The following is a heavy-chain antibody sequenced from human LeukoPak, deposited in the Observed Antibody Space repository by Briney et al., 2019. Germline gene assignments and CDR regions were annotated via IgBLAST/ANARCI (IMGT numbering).Heavy chain of an antibody. J-gene: IGHJ6*03. D-gene: IGHD5-12*01. CDR3: AKGGGYEAQYYYYYLDV. CDR2: TRYDGSKK. Sequence: LAGGSLRLSCAASGFIFSTYGMHWVRQAPGKGLEWVAFTRYDGSKKYYADSVKGRFTISRDNSQNTMYLQMNSLRAEDTAVYYCAKGGGYEAQYYYYYLDVWGKGTTVTISS. CDR1: GFIFSTYG. V-gene: IGHV3-30*02.